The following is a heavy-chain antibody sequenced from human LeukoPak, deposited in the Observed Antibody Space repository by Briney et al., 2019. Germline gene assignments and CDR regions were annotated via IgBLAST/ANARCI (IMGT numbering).Heavy chain of an antibody. V-gene: IGHV3-7*05. CDR2: IKDDGSED. D-gene: IGHD5-24*01. CDR3: ARWMDGWEFDY. CDR1: GFTFSSYW. J-gene: IGHJ4*02. Sequence: GGSLRLSCAASGFTFSSYWMTWVRQAPGKGLEWVAHIKDDGSEDYYVDSVKGRFTISRDNAKNSLYLQMNSLRAEDTAVYYCARWMDGWEFDYWGQGTLVSVSS.